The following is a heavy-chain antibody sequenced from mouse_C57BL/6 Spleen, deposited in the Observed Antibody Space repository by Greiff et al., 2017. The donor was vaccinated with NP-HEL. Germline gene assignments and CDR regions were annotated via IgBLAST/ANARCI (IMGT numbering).Heavy chain of an antibody. J-gene: IGHJ3*01. CDR2: IDPNSGGT. D-gene: IGHD1-1*01. Sequence: VQLQQPGAELVKPGASVKLSCKASGYTFTSYWMHWVKQRPGRGLEWIGRIDPNSGGTKYNEKVKSKATLTVDKPASSAYMQLSSLTSEDAAAYYCARGPDYYGSSWFAYWGQGTLVTVSA. V-gene: IGHV1-72*01. CDR3: ARGPDYYGSSWFAY. CDR1: GYTFTSYW.